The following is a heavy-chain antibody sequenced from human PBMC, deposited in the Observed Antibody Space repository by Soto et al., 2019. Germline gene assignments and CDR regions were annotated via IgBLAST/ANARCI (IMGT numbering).Heavy chain of an antibody. CDR1: GDSISKNTYY. V-gene: IGHV4-39*01. CDR2: IYYSGNS. D-gene: IGHD2-15*01. CDR3: AASQVAPTWRQFFYFDY. Sequence: PSETLSLTCTVSGDSISKNTYYWGWVRQPPGEALEWIGSIYYSGNSYYNPSLKSRVTISVDSSKNQFSLKVTSVTATDTAIYYCAASQVAPTWRQFFYFDYRGQGALVTVSS. J-gene: IGHJ4*02.